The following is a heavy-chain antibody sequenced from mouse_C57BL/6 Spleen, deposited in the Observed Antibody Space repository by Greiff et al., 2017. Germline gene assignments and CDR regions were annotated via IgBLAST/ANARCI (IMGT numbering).Heavy chain of an antibody. J-gene: IGHJ2*01. CDR3: TRDYEDFDY. CDR2: IDPENGDT. D-gene: IGHD2-4*01. Sequence: EVQLQQSGAELVRPGASVKLSCTASGFNIKDDYMHWVKQRPEQGLEWIGWIDPENGDTAYASKFQGKATITADTSSNTAYLQLSSLTSEDTAVYYCTRDYEDFDYWGQGTTLTVSS. V-gene: IGHV14-4*01. CDR1: GFNIKDDY.